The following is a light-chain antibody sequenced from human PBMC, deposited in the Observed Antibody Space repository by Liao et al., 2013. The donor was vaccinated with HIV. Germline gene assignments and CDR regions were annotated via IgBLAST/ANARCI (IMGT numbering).Light chain of an antibody. V-gene: IGLV3-25*03. CDR2: QDN. J-gene: IGLJ2*01. Sequence: SYELTQPPSVSVSPGQTASITCSGDKLGDKYASWYQQKPGQSPVLVIYQDNKRPSGIPERFSGSSSGTEVTLTISGVQAEDEGDYYCQSADSGGNYVIFGGGTKLTVL. CDR1: KLGDKY. CDR3: QSADSGGNYVI.